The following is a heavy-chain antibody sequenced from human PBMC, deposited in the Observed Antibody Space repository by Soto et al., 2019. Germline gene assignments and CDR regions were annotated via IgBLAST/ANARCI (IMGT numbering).Heavy chain of an antibody. V-gene: IGHV3-23*01. CDR2: ITGDGVTT. CDR3: AKRASHSFDY. J-gene: IGHJ4*02. CDR1: GLTFSSYA. Sequence: EVQLLESGGGLVQPGGSLRLSCAASGLTFSSYAMSWVRQAPGKGLEWVSVITGDGVTTYFADSVKGRFTISRDNSKNTLFLQMSRLRAEDTAVDYCAKRASHSFDYWGQGTLVTVSS.